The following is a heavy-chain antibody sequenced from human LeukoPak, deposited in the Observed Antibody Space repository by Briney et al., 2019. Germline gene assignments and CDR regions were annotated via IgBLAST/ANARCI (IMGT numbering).Heavy chain of an antibody. Sequence: ASVKVSCKASGYTFTSYGISWVRQAPGQGREGMGWISAYNGNTNYAQKLQGRVTMTTDTSTSTAYMELRSLRSDDTAVYYCARDRHYDILTGYYDLDYWGQGTLVTVSS. CDR3: ARDRHYDILTGYYDLDY. V-gene: IGHV1-18*04. CDR2: ISAYNGNT. D-gene: IGHD3-9*01. J-gene: IGHJ4*02. CDR1: GYTFTSYG.